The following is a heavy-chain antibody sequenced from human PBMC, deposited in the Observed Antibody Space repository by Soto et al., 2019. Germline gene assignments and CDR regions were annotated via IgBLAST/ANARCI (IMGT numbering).Heavy chain of an antibody. Sequence: QVQLQESGPGLVKVSETLSLTCIVSGGPISSYYWSWIRQPPGKGLEWIGYIYSSGSTDYNPSLKSRVNISVDTSKNQFSLRLSSVTAADTAVYYCARPTKGGAYDLWGQGTMVTVSS. J-gene: IGHJ3*01. V-gene: IGHV4-59*08. CDR1: GGPISSYY. CDR2: IYSSGST. CDR3: ARPTKGGAYDL.